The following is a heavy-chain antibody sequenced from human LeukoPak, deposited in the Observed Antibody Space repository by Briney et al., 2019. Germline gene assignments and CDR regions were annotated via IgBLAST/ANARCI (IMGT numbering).Heavy chain of an antibody. J-gene: IGHJ5*02. V-gene: IGHV3-30*02. CDR3: ARDGYSSSYNWFDP. D-gene: IGHD6-13*01. CDR2: IRYDGSNK. Sequence: GGSLRLSCAASGFTFSSYAMSWVRQAPGKGLEWVAFIRYDGSNKYYADSVKGRFTISRDNSKNTLYLQMNSLRAEDTAVYYCARDGYSSSYNWFDPWGQGTLVTVSS. CDR1: GFTFSSYA.